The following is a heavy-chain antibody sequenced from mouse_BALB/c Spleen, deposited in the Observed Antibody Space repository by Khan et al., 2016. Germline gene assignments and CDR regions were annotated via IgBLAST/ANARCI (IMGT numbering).Heavy chain of an antibody. Sequence: QVRLQQSGAELARPGASVKMSCKASGYTFTSYTIHWIKQRPGQGLDWIGYINPSSGYASYNQKFKDKATLTADKSSSTAYMQLTSLTSEDSAVYYCARNYDGFAYWGQRTLVTVSA. D-gene: IGHD2-4*01. V-gene: IGHV1-4*01. J-gene: IGHJ3*01. CDR3: ARNYDGFAY. CDR2: INPSSGYA. CDR1: GYTFTSYT.